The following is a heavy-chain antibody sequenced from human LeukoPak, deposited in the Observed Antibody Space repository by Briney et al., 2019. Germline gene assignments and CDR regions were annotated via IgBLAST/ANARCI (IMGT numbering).Heavy chain of an antibody. D-gene: IGHD6-19*01. CDR3: AREGGRKAVAGTRSPYH. CDR1: GGTFSSYT. J-gene: IGHJ4*02. V-gene: IGHV1-69*04. CDR2: IIPILGIA. Sequence: SVKVSCKASGGTFSSYTISWVRQAPGQGLEWMGRIIPILGIANYAQKFQGRVTINADKSTSTAYMELSSLRSEDTAVYYCAREGGRKAVAGTRSPYHWGQGTLVTVSS.